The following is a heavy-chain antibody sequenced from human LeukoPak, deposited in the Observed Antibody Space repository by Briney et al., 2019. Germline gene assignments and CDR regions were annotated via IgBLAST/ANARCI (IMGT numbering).Heavy chain of an antibody. Sequence: PSETLSLACTISGGSIRTSSYYWGWIRQPPGKGLEWIGSIFYSGSTYYNPSLKSRVTISVDTSKNQFSLNLSSVTAAGTAVYYCARPATVTTSFWYFDLWGRGTLVTVSS. J-gene: IGHJ2*01. CDR3: ARPATVTTSFWYFDL. CDR1: GGSIRTSSYY. D-gene: IGHD4-17*01. CDR2: IFYSGST. V-gene: IGHV4-39*01.